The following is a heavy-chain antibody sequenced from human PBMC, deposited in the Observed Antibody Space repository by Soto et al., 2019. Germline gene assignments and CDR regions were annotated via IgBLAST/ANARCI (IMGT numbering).Heavy chain of an antibody. CDR2: INPRDGAA. Sequence: QVQLVQPGAEVKKPGASVKVSCQASGYAFTSYYIHWVRQAPGQGLEWMAMINPRDGAATYAHSFQGRLTVTRDTARNVVDMEVSSLRFDDTAMHYCARGSGVRTAVLAYWGQGTLITVSS. J-gene: IGHJ4*02. CDR3: ARGSGVRTAVLAY. V-gene: IGHV1-46*01. D-gene: IGHD2-21*02. CDR1: GYAFTSYY.